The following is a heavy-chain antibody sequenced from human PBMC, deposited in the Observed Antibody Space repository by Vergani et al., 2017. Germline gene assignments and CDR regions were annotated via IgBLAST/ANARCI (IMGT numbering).Heavy chain of an antibody. D-gene: IGHD6-6*01. CDR3: TTDSSSVVDYMDV. Sequence: EVQLVESGGGLVKPGGSLRLSCAASGFTFSNAWMNWVRQAPGKGLEWVGRIKSKTDGGTTDYAAPVKGRYTISRDDAKNTLYLQMNSLKTEETAVYYGTTDSSSVVDYMDVWGKGTTVTVSS. J-gene: IGHJ6*03. V-gene: IGHV3-15*07. CDR1: GFTFSNAW. CDR2: IKSKTDGGTT.